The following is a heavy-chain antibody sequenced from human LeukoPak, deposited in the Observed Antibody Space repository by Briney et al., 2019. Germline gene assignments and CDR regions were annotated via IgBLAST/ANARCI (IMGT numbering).Heavy chain of an antibody. CDR2: INPNSGGT. CDR3: ARSRRQQLAGGFGY. D-gene: IGHD6-13*01. J-gene: IGHJ4*02. Sequence: AASVKVFCKASGGTFAGYYMHWVRQAPGQGLEWMGWINPNSGGTNYAQKFQGRVTMTRDTSISTAYMELSRLRSDDTAVYYCARSRRQQLAGGFGYWGQGTLVTVSS. V-gene: IGHV1-2*02. CDR1: GGTFAGYY.